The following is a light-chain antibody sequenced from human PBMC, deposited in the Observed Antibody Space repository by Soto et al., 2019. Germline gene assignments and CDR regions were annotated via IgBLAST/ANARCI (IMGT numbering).Light chain of an antibody. J-gene: IGKJ2*02. V-gene: IGKV1-33*01. CDR3: QQNDNLPRT. Sequence: DIQMTQSPSSLSASVGDRVTITCQASQDSSTYLNWYQQKPGKAPKLLIYDASNLETGVPSRFSGSGSGTDFTFTISRLHPEDIATYYCQQNDNLPRTFGQGTKRSIK. CDR1: QDSSTY. CDR2: DAS.